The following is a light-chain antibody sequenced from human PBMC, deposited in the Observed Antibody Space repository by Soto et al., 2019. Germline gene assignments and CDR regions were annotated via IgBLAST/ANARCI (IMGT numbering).Light chain of an antibody. Sequence: QSALTQPASVSGSPGQSISISCTGTSSDVGGYNYVSWYQQHPGKAPKLMIYDVSNRPSGVSNRFSGAKSGNTASLTISGLQAEDEDDYCCSSYTSSSTLVFGTGTKLTVL. CDR3: SSYTSSSTLV. V-gene: IGLV2-14*01. J-gene: IGLJ1*01. CDR2: DVS. CDR1: SSDVGGYNY.